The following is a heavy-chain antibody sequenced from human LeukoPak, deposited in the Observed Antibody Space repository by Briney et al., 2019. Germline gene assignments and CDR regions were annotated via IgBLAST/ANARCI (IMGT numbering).Heavy chain of an antibody. V-gene: IGHV4-59*01. Sequence: PSQTLSLTCTVSGGSISSYYWSWIRQPPGKGLEWVGYIYYSGSTNYNPSLTSRVTISVDTSKNQFSLKLSSVTAADTAVYYCARAESSGWYGNFDYWGQGTRVTVSS. CDR3: ARAESSGWYGNFDY. CDR1: GGSISSYY. J-gene: IGHJ4*02. CDR2: IYYSGST. D-gene: IGHD6-19*01.